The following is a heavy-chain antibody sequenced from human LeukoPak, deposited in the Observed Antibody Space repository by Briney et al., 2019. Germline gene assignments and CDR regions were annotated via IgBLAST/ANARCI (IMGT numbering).Heavy chain of an antibody. J-gene: IGHJ4*02. Sequence: ASVKVSCKVSGGTFSRYAISWVRQAPGQGVEWMGRIIHIFGTANYVQKFQGRVTITADESTSTAYMELSSLRSEDTAVYYCARQGYPYDSSGYYFDYWGQGTLVTVSS. V-gene: IGHV1-69*01. CDR2: IIHIFGTA. CDR1: GGTFSRYA. CDR3: ARQGYPYDSSGYYFDY. D-gene: IGHD3-22*01.